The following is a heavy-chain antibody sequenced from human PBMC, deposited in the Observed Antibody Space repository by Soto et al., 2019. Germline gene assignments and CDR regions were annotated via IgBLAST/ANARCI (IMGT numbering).Heavy chain of an antibody. D-gene: IGHD2-2*01. CDR3: ARRYCSSTSCYSVYWFDP. V-gene: IGHV1-8*01. J-gene: IGHJ5*02. CDR1: GYTFTSYD. Sequence: ASVKVSCKASGYTFTSYDINWVRQATGQGLEWMGWMNPNSGNTGYAQKFQGRVTMTRNTSISTAYIELSSLRSEDTAVYYCARRYCSSTSCYSVYWFDPWGQGTLVTVSS. CDR2: MNPNSGNT.